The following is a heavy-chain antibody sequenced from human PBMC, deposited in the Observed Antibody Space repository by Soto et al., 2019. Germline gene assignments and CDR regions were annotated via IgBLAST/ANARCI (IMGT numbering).Heavy chain of an antibody. CDR3: ARASRSRAMVRQYDY. D-gene: IGHD3-10*01. J-gene: IGHJ4*02. V-gene: IGHV1-69*02. CDR1: GGTFSSYT. CDR2: IIPILGIA. Sequence: QVQLAQSGAEVKKPGSSVKVSCKASGGTFSSYTISWVRQAPGQGLEWMGRIIPILGIANYAQKFQGRVTITADKSTSTAYMELSSLRSEDTAVYYCARASRSRAMVRQYDYWGQGTLVTVSS.